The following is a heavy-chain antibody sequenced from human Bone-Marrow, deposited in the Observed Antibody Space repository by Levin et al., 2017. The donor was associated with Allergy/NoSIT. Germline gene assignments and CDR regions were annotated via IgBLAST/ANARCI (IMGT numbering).Heavy chain of an antibody. Sequence: KPSETLSLTCAASGFTFSDFYMTWIRQAPGKGLEFVAYISSGGTSYYTDSVRGRFTISRDNASKSLFLQMSRLRVEDTAVYYCARAGYHSPWGQGTTVTVSS. CDR2: ISSGGTS. CDR1: GFTFSDFY. J-gene: IGHJ6*02. D-gene: IGHD3-22*01. V-gene: IGHV3-69-1*02. CDR3: ARAGYHSP.